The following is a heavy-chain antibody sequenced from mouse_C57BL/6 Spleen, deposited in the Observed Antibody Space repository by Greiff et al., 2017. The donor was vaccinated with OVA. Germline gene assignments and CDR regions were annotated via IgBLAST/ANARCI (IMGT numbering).Heavy chain of an antibody. J-gene: IGHJ3*01. CDR3: ARSRSVSTMVTRWFAY. CDR2: IYPGSGST. V-gene: IGHV1-55*01. CDR1: GYTFTSYW. D-gene: IGHD2-2*01. Sequence: QVQLQQPGAELVKPGASVKMSCKASGYTFTSYWITWVKQRPGQGLEWIGDIYPGSGSTNYNEKFKSKATLTVDTSSSTAYMQLSSLTSEDSAVYYCARSRSVSTMVTRWFAYWGQGTLVTVSA.